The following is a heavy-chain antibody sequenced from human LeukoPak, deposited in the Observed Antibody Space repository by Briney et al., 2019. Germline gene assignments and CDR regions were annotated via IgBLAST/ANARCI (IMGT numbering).Heavy chain of an antibody. CDR1: GFAFDTYA. V-gene: IGHV3-30-3*01. CDR2: ISYDGNTK. CDR3: ARLVEMATISDY. J-gene: IGHJ4*02. D-gene: IGHD5-24*01. Sequence: PGGSLRLSCAASGFAFDTYAMHWVRQAPDKGLKWVAVISYDGNTKYYADSVKGRFTISRDNAKNSLYLQMNSLRDEDTAVYYCARLVEMATISDYWGQGTLVTVSS.